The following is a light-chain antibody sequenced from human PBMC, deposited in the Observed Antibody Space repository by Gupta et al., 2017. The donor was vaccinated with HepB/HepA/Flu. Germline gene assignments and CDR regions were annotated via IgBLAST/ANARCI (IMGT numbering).Light chain of an antibody. CDR1: NIGSKS. Sequence: SYVLTQTPSVSVAPGRTASITCGGNNIGSKSVHWYQQKPGQAPVLVVYDDSDRPSGIPERFSGSNSANTATLTISRVEAGDEADYYCQVWDRSSDHGVFGGGTKLTVL. CDR2: DDS. V-gene: IGLV3-21*03. CDR3: QVWDRSSDHGV. J-gene: IGLJ3*02.